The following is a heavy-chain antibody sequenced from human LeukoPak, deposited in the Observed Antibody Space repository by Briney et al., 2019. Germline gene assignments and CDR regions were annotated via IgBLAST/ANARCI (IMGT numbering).Heavy chain of an antibody. CDR3: AKQVADIVVVPAAPFDY. J-gene: IGHJ4*02. V-gene: IGHV3-23*01. Sequence: GGSLRLSCAASGFTFSSYAMSWVRQAPGKGLEWVSAISGSGGSTYYADSVKGRFTISRDNSKNTMYLQMNSLRAEDTAVYYCAKQVADIVVVPAAPFDYWGQGTLVTVSS. CDR2: ISGSGGST. CDR1: GFTFSSYA. D-gene: IGHD2-2*01.